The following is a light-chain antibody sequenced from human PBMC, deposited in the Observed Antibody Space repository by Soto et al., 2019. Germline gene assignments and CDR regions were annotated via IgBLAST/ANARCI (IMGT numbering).Light chain of an antibody. Sequence: QSALTQPASLSGSPGQSITISCTGTSSDVGGYNYVSWYQQHPGKAPKLMIYDVSNRPSGVSNRFSGSKSRNTASLTISGLQAEDEADYYCSSYTISSTLVVFGGGTKLTVL. J-gene: IGLJ2*01. CDR1: SSDVGGYNY. CDR3: SSYTISSTLVV. V-gene: IGLV2-14*01. CDR2: DVS.